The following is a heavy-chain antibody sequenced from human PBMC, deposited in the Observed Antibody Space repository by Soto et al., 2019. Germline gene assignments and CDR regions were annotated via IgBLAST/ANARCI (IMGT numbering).Heavy chain of an antibody. D-gene: IGHD2-15*01. Sequence: QVQLVQSGAEVKKPGSSVKVSCKASGSTFSNFGMSWVRQAPGQGLEWLGVIIPVFGRANYARTFQGRVTITADEPTRTVYMELRSLRSEDTAVYFCASDTSVWVVAATELEYWGQGTLVTGSS. CDR1: GSTFSNFG. J-gene: IGHJ4*02. V-gene: IGHV1-69*01. CDR2: IIPVFGRA. CDR3: ASDTSVWVVAATELEY.